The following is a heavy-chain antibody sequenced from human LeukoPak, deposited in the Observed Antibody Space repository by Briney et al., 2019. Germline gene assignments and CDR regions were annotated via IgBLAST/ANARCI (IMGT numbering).Heavy chain of an antibody. CDR2: IYYSGST. J-gene: IGHJ6*03. CDR3: ARVRMGDPGQTIGDYYMNV. D-gene: IGHD3-10*01. CDR1: GASVSGSAYY. Sequence: PSETLSLTCTVSGASVSGSAYYWSWIRQPPGKGLEWIGYIYYSGSTNYNPSLKSRVTISVDTSKNQFSLKLSSVTAADTAVYYCARVRMGDPGQTIGDYYMNVWGKGTTVTISS. V-gene: IGHV4-61*08.